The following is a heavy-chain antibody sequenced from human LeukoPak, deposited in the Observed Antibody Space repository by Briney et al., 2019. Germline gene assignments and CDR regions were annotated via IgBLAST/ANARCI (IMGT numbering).Heavy chain of an antibody. CDR2: ISGSGGST. V-gene: IGHV3-23*01. Sequence: GGSLRLSCAASGFTFSSYATSWVRQAPGKGLEWVSAISGSGGSTYYADSVKGRFTISRDNSKNTLYLQMNSLRAEDTAVHYCAKDRAQWELLPADYWGQGTLVTVSS. D-gene: IGHD1-26*01. CDR1: GFTFSSYA. J-gene: IGHJ4*02. CDR3: AKDRAQWELLPADY.